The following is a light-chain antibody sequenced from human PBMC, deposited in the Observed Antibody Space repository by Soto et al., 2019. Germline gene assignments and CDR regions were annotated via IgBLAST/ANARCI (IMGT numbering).Light chain of an antibody. J-gene: IGLJ2*01. CDR1: TSNIGNNY. CDR2: END. CDR3: GTWDNSLNSVV. V-gene: IGLV1-51*02. Sequence: QSVLTQPPSVSAAPGQKVTISCSGSTSNIGNNYVSWYQQRPGTAPKLLIYENDKRPSEIPDRFSGSKSGTSATLGITGLQTGDEADFYCGTWDNSLNSVVFGGGTKLTVL.